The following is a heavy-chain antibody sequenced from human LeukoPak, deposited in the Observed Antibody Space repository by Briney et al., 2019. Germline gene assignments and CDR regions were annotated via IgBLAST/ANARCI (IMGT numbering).Heavy chain of an antibody. Sequence: GESLKISCKHSEYSFPNYCIGWVRQMPGKGLEWMGIIYPDDSDTRYSPPFQGQVTISADKSISTAYLQWSSLKASDTAMYYCARHHLAAAGWFDPWGQGTLVTVSS. V-gene: IGHV5-51*01. CDR3: ARHHLAAAGWFDP. J-gene: IGHJ5*02. CDR1: EYSFPNYC. D-gene: IGHD6-13*01. CDR2: IYPDDSDT.